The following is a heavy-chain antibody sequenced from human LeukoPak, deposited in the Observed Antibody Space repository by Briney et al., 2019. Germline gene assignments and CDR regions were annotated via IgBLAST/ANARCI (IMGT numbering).Heavy chain of an antibody. D-gene: IGHD3-3*01. CDR1: GFTLSDYY. CDR2: ISSSGSM. Sequence: GGSMRLSCTASGFTLSDYYMSWIRQVPGKGLAWVSYISSSGSMYYADSVKGRFTTSRDNAKNSLYLQMNSLRAEDTAVYYCARERERGPLEWLLEYWGQGTLVTVSS. CDR3: ARERERGPLEWLLEY. V-gene: IGHV3-11*01. J-gene: IGHJ4*02.